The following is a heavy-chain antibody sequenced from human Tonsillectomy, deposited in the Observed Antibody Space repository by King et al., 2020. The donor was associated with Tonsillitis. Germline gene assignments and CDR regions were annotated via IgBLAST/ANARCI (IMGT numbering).Heavy chain of an antibody. D-gene: IGHD5-18*01. Sequence: QLVQSGAEVKKPGASVKVSCKASGYTFTGYYMHWVRQAPGQGLEWMGWINPNSGGTNYAQKFQGRVTMTRDTSISTAYMELSRLRSDDPAVYYCARVGIQLWLLTANDAFDIWGQGTMVTVSS. V-gene: IGHV1-2*02. CDR3: ARVGIQLWLLTANDAFDI. CDR1: GYTFTGYY. J-gene: IGHJ3*02. CDR2: INPNSGGT.